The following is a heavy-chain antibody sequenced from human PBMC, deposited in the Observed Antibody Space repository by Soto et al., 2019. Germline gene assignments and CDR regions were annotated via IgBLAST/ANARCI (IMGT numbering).Heavy chain of an antibody. CDR1: GGSISSGGYS. J-gene: IGHJ4*02. CDR2: IYHSRST. CDR3: ASAGGLGAVAADY. D-gene: IGHD6-19*01. V-gene: IGHV4-30-2*01. Sequence: QLQLQESGSGLVKPSQTLSLTCAVSGGSISSGGYSWSWIRQPPGKGLEWIGYIYHSRSTYYNPSLKRRVTTSVDRSKNQFSLKLRSVTAADTAVYYCASAGGLGAVAADYWGQGTLVTVSS.